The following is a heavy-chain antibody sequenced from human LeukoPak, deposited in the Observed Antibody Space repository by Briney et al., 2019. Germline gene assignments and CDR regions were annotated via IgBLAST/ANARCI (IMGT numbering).Heavy chain of an antibody. CDR2: INPNSGGT. CDR1: GYTFTGYY. J-gene: IGHJ4*02. Sequence: ASVKVSCKASGYTFTGYYMHWVRQAPGQGLEWMGWINPNSGGTNYAQKFQGRVTMTRDTSISTAYMELSRLRSDDTAVYYCARVSSGDYIYDYWGQGTLVTVSS. V-gene: IGHV1-2*02. CDR3: ARVSSGDYIYDY. D-gene: IGHD4-17*01.